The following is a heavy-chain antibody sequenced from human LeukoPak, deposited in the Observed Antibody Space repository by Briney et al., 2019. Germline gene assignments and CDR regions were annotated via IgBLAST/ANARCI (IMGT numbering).Heavy chain of an antibody. CDR2: ISGSSGST. D-gene: IGHD5/OR15-5a*01. CDR1: GFTFSSSV. Sequence: PGRSLRLSCAASGFTFSSSVMTWVRQAPGKGLDWVSAISGSSGSTYYADSVKGRFTISKDNSKNTLYLQMNSLRAEDTALYFCAKVDLSAVYDWGQGTLVTVSS. J-gene: IGHJ4*02. V-gene: IGHV3-23*01. CDR3: AKVDLSAVYD.